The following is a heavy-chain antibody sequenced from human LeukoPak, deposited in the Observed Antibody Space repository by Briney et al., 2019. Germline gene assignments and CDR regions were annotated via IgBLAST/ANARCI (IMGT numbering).Heavy chain of an antibody. V-gene: IGHV3-74*03. Sequence: PGGSLRLACAASGFKLSSYYMDSVRQGPGKGLVWVSRLKSDGSSTKYADSVQGRFTISRDDAKNTLYLQMTSVRVEDAAVYYCARTTMETQYFDRWGQGTLVTVSS. D-gene: IGHD1-1*01. CDR3: ARTTMETQYFDR. CDR2: LKSDGSST. CDR1: GFKLSSYY. J-gene: IGHJ4*02.